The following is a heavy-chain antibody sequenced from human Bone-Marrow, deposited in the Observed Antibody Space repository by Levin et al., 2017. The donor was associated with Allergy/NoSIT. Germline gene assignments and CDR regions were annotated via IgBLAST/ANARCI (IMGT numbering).Heavy chain of an antibody. V-gene: IGHV3-7*01. Sequence: GGSLRLSCAASGFTFSNYWMSWVRQAPGKGLEWVANIKEDGSAKYYVDSVKGRFTISRDNAKNSLYLQMNSLRAEDTAVYYCARDQFRRATIGARWFEPWGQGTLVTVSS. CDR3: ARDQFRRATIGARWFEP. D-gene: IGHD5-24*01. J-gene: IGHJ5*02. CDR2: IKEDGSAK. CDR1: GFTFSNYW.